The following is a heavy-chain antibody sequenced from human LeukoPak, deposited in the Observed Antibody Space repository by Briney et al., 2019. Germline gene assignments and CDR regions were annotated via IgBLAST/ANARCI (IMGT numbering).Heavy chain of an antibody. CDR3: AREFRSGYSYGYLFY. V-gene: IGHV3-21*01. J-gene: IGHJ4*02. CDR1: GFTFSSYS. CDR2: ISSSSSYI. D-gene: IGHD5-18*01. Sequence: GGSLRLSCAASGFTFSSYSMNWVRQAPGKGLEWVSSISSSSSYIYYADSVKGRFTISRDNAKNSLYLQMNSLRAEDTAVYYCAREFRSGYSYGYLFYWGQGTLVTASS.